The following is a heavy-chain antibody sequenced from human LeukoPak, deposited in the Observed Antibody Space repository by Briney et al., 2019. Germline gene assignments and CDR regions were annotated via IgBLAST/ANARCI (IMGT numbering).Heavy chain of an antibody. D-gene: IGHD3-22*01. CDR2: IYTSGST. Sequence: SETLSLTCTVSGGSISSYYWSWIRQPPGKGLEWIGYIYTSGSTNYNPSLQSRVTMSIDTSKNQFSLRLSSVTAADTAVYYCARGYFDSSGYSNPFDLWGQGTLVTVSS. J-gene: IGHJ4*02. V-gene: IGHV4-4*09. CDR3: ARGYFDSSGYSNPFDL. CDR1: GGSISSYY.